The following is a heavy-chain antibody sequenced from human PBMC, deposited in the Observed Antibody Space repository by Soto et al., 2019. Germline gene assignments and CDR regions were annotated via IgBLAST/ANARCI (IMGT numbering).Heavy chain of an antibody. J-gene: IGHJ4*02. CDR2: INHSGST. CDR1: GGSFSGYY. Sequence: ETLSLTCAVYGGSFSGYYWSWIRQPPGKGLEWIGEINHSGSTNYNPSLKSRVTISVDTSKNQFSLKLSSVTAADTAVYYCAMYYYDSSGYYYFDYWGQGTLVTVSS. D-gene: IGHD3-22*01. V-gene: IGHV4-34*01. CDR3: AMYYYDSSGYYYFDY.